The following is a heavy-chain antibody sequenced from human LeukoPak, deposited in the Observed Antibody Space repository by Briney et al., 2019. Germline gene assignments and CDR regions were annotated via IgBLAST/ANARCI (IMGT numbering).Heavy chain of an antibody. D-gene: IGHD1-26*01. J-gene: IGHJ4*02. CDR1: GGSISSSNW. V-gene: IGHV4-4*02. Sequence: SETLSLTCAVSGGSISSSNWWSWVRQPPGKGLEWIGEIYHSGSTNYNPSLKSRVTISVDKSKNQFSLKLSSVTAADTAVYYCARTYTYGMVGRYFDYWGQGTLVTGSS. CDR3: ARTYTYGMVGRYFDY. CDR2: IYHSGST.